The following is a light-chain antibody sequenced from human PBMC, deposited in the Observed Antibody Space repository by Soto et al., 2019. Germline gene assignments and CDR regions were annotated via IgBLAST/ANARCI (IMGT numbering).Light chain of an antibody. CDR2: AAS. V-gene: IGKV1-39*01. J-gene: IGKJ3*01. CDR3: QQSYRS. Sequence: DIQMTQSPSSLSASVGDRVTMTCRASQSISSYLNWYQQKPGKAPKLLISAASNLQSGVPSRFSGNGSGTDFTLTINNLQPEDFATYYCQQSYRSFGPGTKVDIK. CDR1: QSISSY.